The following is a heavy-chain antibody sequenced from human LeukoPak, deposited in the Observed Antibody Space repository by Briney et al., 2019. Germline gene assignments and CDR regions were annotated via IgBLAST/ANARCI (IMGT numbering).Heavy chain of an antibody. V-gene: IGHV3-21*01. CDR1: GFTFSSYS. Sequence: GGSLRLSCAASGFTFSSYSMNWVRQAPGKGLEWVSSISSSSSYIYYADSVKGRFTISRDNSKNTLYLQMNSLRAEDTAVYYCARDRVNGEARGVFGYWGQGTLVTVSS. CDR3: ARDRVNGEARGVFGY. J-gene: IGHJ4*02. D-gene: IGHD4-17*01. CDR2: ISSSSSYI.